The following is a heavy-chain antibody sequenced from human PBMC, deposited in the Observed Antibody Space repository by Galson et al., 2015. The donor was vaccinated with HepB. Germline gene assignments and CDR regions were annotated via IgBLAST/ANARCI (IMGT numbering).Heavy chain of an antibody. Sequence: SLRLSCAASGFTFSSYCMSWVRQAPGKGLEWVANIKQDGSEKYYVDSVKGRFTISRDNAKNSLYLQMNSLRAEDTAVYYCARFGGDSSSRYNYYGMDVWGQRTTVTVYS. CDR3: ARFGGDSSSRYNYYGMDV. J-gene: IGHJ6*02. V-gene: IGHV3-7*01. CDR1: GFTFSSYC. D-gene: IGHD3-16*01. CDR2: IKQDGSEK.